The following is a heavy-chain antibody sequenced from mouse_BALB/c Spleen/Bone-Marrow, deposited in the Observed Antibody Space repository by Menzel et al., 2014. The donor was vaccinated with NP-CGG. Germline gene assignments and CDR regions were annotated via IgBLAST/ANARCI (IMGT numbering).Heavy chain of an antibody. CDR3: ARTPWFAY. J-gene: IGHJ3*01. CDR1: GYAFSSYW. CDR2: IYPGDGDT. Sequence: QVQLKESGAELVRPGSSVKISCKASGYAFSSYWMNWVRQRPGQGLEWIGQIYPGDGDTNYNGKFKGKATLTADRSSSTAYMRLSSLTSEDSAVYFCARTPWFAYWGQGTLVTVSA. V-gene: IGHV1-80*01.